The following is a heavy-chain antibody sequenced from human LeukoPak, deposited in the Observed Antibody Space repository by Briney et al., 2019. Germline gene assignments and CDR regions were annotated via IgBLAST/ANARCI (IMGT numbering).Heavy chain of an antibody. Sequence: ASVKVSCKASGYTFTSYYMHWVRQAPGQGLEWMGWINPNSGATNYAQKFQGRVTMTRDTSISTAYMELSRLRSDDTAVYYCARAHLIAAAGYNWFDPWGQGTLVTVSS. J-gene: IGHJ5*02. CDR3: ARAHLIAAAGYNWFDP. D-gene: IGHD6-13*01. CDR1: GYTFTSYY. V-gene: IGHV1-2*02. CDR2: INPNSGAT.